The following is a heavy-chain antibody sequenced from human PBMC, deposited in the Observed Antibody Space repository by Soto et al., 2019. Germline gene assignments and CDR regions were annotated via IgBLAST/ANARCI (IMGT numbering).Heavy chain of an antibody. CDR1: GYSFTSYW. D-gene: IGHD6-13*01. J-gene: IGHJ4*02. V-gene: IGHV5-51*01. CDR2: IYPGDSDT. CDR3: ARQRSSSWYVRANFDY. Sequence: PGESLKISCKGSGYSFTSYWIGWVRQMPGKGLEWMGIIYPGDSDTRYSPSFQGQVTISADKSISTAYLQWSSLKASDTAMYYCARQRSSSWYVRANFDYWGQGTLVTVSS.